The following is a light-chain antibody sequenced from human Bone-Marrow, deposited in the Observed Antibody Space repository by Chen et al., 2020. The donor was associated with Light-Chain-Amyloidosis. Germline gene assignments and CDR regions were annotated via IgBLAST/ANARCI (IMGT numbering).Light chain of an antibody. V-gene: IGLV3-25*03. CDR2: RDT. CDR1: DLPTKY. CDR3: QSADSSGTYEVI. Sequence: SYELTQPPSVSVPPGQMARSTRSGDDLPTKYAYWYQQKPGPAPVLGIHRDTERPSGISERFSGSSAGTTATLTISGVQAEHEADYHCQSADSSGTYEVIFGGGTKLTVL. J-gene: IGLJ2*01.